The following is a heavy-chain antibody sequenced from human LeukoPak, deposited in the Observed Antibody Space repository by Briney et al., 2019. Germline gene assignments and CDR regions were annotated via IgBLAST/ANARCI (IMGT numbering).Heavy chain of an antibody. J-gene: IGHJ4*02. Sequence: GGSLRLSCAAYGFTFSYHYMDWVRQAPGKGLEWISGTKNKGESHITDYAASVRGRFFSSRDDSKNSLYLQMNSLQTDDSGMYYCARDTAAALDYWGQGILVTVSS. CDR1: GFTFSYHY. CDR3: ARDTAAALDY. CDR2: TKNKGESHIT. D-gene: IGHD6-13*01. V-gene: IGHV3-72*01.